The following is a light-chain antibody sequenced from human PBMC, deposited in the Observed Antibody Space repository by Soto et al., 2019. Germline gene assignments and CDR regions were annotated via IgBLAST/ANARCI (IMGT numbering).Light chain of an antibody. CDR2: KDS. V-gene: IGLV3-25*02. CDR3: QSADSSGSYRV. CDR1: ALAKQI. Sequence: SYELTQPPSVSVSPGQTARIICSGDALAKQIAYWYQQKPGQAPVLVIYKDSERPSGIPERFSGSNSGTTVTLTISGVQAEEEADYYCQSADSSGSYRVFGGGTKVTVL. J-gene: IGLJ2*01.